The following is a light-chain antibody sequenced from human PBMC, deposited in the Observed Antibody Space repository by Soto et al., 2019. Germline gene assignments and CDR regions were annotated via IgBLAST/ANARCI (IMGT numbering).Light chain of an antibody. J-gene: IGKJ3*01. CDR1: ESISSSY. CDR3: QQYYSYPFT. CDR2: AAS. Sequence: TQSPGTLSLSPGERATLSCRATESISSSYLAWYQQKPGKAPKLLIYAASTLQSGVPSRFSGSGSGTDFTLTISCLQSEDFATYYCQQYYSYPFTFGPGTKVDIK. V-gene: IGKV1-8*01.